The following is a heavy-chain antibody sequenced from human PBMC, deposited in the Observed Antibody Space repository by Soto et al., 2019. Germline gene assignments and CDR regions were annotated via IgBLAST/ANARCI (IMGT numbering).Heavy chain of an antibody. CDR3: ATYDFWSGYYPPYYMDV. CDR1: GFTFSSYA. D-gene: IGHD3-3*01. V-gene: IGHV3-23*01. CDR2: ISGSGGST. Sequence: EVQLLESGGGLVQPGGSLRLSCAASGFTFSSYAMSWVRQAPGKGLEWVSAISGSGGSTYYADSVKGRFTISRDNSKNTLYLQMNRLRAEDTDVYYCATYDFWSGYYPPYYMDVWGKGTTVTVSS. J-gene: IGHJ6*03.